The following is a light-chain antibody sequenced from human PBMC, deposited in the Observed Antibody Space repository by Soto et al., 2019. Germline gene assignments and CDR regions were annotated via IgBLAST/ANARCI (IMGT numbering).Light chain of an antibody. CDR2: AAT. Sequence: DIQMTQSPSSLPASVGDRVTITCRASQGVSNYLAWYQQRPGKVPRLLIHAATALQSGVPSRFSGSGSGTEFTLTITNLQPEDVATYYCQKYHTAPFTFGPGTKVDI. CDR1: QGVSNY. J-gene: IGKJ3*01. CDR3: QKYHTAPFT. V-gene: IGKV1-27*01.